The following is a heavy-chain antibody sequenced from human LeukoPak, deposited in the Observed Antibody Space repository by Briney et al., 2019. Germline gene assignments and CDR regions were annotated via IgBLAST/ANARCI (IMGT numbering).Heavy chain of an antibody. D-gene: IGHD4-17*01. J-gene: IGHJ6*02. Sequence: SETLSLTCAVYGVSFSGYYWSWIRQPPGKGLEWIGEINHSGSTNYNPSLKSRVTISVDTSKNQFSLKLSSVTAADTAVYYCARDNDYGDNYYYYYGMDVWGQGTTVTVSS. V-gene: IGHV4-34*01. CDR2: INHSGST. CDR1: GVSFSGYY. CDR3: ARDNDYGDNYYYYYGMDV.